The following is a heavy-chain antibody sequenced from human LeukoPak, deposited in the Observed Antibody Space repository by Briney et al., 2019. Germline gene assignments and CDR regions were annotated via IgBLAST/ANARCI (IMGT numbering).Heavy chain of an antibody. V-gene: IGHV4-59*01. J-gene: IGHJ3*02. Sequence: PSETLSLTCTVSGDSISHSYWSWLRQPPGKGMAWIGYIYYTGTTNYNPSLQSRVTISLDTSKNQFTLKLSSVTAANTAVYYCARDNPVTRGFDIWGQGTMVTVSS. CDR3: ARDNPVTRGFDI. D-gene: IGHD1-14*01. CDR1: GDSISHSY. CDR2: IYYTGTT.